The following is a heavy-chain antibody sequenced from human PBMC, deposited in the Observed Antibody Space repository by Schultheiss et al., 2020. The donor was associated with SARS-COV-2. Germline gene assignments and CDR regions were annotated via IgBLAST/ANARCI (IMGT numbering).Heavy chain of an antibody. Sequence: ASVKVSCKASGYTFTGYYMHWVRQAPGQGLEWMGWINPNSGGTNYAQKFQGWVTMTRDTSISTAYMELSRLRSDDTAVYYCAMGYCSSTSCSDAFDIWGQGTMVTVSS. CDR3: AMGYCSSTSCSDAFDI. D-gene: IGHD2-2*01. J-gene: IGHJ3*02. CDR1: GYTFTGYY. V-gene: IGHV1-2*04. CDR2: INPNSGGT.